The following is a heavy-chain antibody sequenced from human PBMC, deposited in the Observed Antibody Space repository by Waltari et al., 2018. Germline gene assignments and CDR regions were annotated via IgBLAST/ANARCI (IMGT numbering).Heavy chain of an antibody. V-gene: IGHV1-2*06. CDR1: GYTFTGYY. D-gene: IGHD3-3*01. Sequence: QVQLVQSGAEVKKPGASVKVSCKSSGYTFTGYYLHWVRQAPGHCVEWMGRINPNSGGTNYAQKFQGRVTMTRDTSISTAYMELSRLRSDDTAVYYCARSPFWSGYNLNSYYYYMDVWGKGTTVTVSS. J-gene: IGHJ6*03. CDR3: ARSPFWSGYNLNSYYYYMDV. CDR2: INPNSGGT.